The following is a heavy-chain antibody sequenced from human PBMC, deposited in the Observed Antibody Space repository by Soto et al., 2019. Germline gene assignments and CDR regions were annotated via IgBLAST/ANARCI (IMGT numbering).Heavy chain of an antibody. CDR3: ARQHYDILTGYNYYGMDV. J-gene: IGHJ6*02. CDR2: IYPGDSDT. CDR1: GYSFTSYW. V-gene: IGHV5-51*01. D-gene: IGHD3-9*01. Sequence: GESLKISCKGSGYSFTSYWIGWVRQMPGKGLEWMGIIYPGDSDTRYSPSFQGQVTISADKSISTAYLQWSSLKASDTAMYYCARQHYDILTGYNYYGMDVWGQGTTVTVSS.